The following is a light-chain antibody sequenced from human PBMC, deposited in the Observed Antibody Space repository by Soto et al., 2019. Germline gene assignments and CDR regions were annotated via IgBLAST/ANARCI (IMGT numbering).Light chain of an antibody. CDR1: QDISGH. CDR3: QTYNGTPRT. Sequence: DIQVTQSPSSLSASVGERVTITCRASQDISGHLAWYQQKPGKVPKLLIYEASTLQSGVPSRFSASGSGTDFTLTISSLQPEDVATYYCQTYNGTPRTFGQDTKVELK. V-gene: IGKV1-27*01. J-gene: IGKJ1*01. CDR2: EAS.